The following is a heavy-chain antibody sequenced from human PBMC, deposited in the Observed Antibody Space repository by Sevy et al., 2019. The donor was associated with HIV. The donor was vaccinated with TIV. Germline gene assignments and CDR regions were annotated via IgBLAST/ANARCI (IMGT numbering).Heavy chain of an antibody. J-gene: IGHJ4*02. D-gene: IGHD1-26*01. Sequence: GGSLRLSCAASGFTFDDYTMNWVRQAPGKGLEWVSGISWSSGNIAYADSVEGRFTISRDNAKNSLYLQMNSLRVDDTALYYCVKDRSGSYSFDYWGQGTLVTVSS. CDR3: VKDRSGSYSFDY. V-gene: IGHV3-9*01. CDR1: GFTFDDYT. CDR2: ISWSSGNI.